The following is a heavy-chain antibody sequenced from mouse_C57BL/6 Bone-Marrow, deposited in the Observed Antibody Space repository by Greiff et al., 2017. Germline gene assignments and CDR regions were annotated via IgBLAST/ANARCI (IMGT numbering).Heavy chain of an antibody. D-gene: IGHD1-1*01. CDR1: GYAFSSYW. CDR3: ARVDYYSSSYVY. CDR2: IYPGDGDT. J-gene: IGHJ2*01. Sequence: VKLMESGAELVKPGASVKISCKASGYAFSSYWMNWVKQRPGKGLEWIGQIYPGDGDTNYNGKFKGKATLTADKSSSTAYMQLSSLTSEDSAVYVCARVDYYSSSYVYWGQGTTLTVSS. V-gene: IGHV1-80*01.